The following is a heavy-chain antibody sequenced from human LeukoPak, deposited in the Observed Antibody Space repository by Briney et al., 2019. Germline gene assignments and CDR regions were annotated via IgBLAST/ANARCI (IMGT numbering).Heavy chain of an antibody. Sequence: SETLSLTCGVSGGSVTSTNWWTWVRQPPGKGLEWIGEVHLDGRTNYNPSLKSRLTMSVDLSEHHVSLKLASVPAADTAVYYCAREGGFYRPLDYSGQGTLVTVSS. V-gene: IGHV4-4*02. CDR1: GGSVTSTNW. CDR2: VHLDGRT. J-gene: IGHJ4*02. CDR3: AREGGFYRPLDY. D-gene: IGHD3-3*01.